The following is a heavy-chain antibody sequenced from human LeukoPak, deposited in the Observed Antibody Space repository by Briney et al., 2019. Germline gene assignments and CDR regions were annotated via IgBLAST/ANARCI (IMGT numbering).Heavy chain of an antibody. CDR1: GFTFGDFT. V-gene: IGHV3-49*03. CDR2: IRSKVYGGAP. J-gene: IGHJ5*02. Sequence: GGSLRLSCSASGFTFGDFTMSWFRQSPGQGLEWVGFIRSKVYGGAPEHAASVAARFTISRDNSKNTLYLQMISLRAEDTAVYRCAKSVGPSLHWFDPWGQGTLVTVSS. CDR3: AKSVGPSLHWFDP.